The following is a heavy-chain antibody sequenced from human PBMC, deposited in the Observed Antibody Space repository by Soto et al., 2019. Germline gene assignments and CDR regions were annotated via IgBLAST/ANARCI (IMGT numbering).Heavy chain of an antibody. V-gene: IGHV3-74*01. D-gene: IGHD6-19*01. CDR3: AGDLFSGWFDP. Sequence: EAQLVESGGGLVQPGGSLRLSCAASGFNFKTYWMHWVRQAPGKGLVWVSGINPEGGTTDYADSVKGRFTISRDNAKNTLYLEMNSLRVEDTAVYYCAGDLFSGWFDPWGQGTLVTVSS. CDR2: INPEGGTT. J-gene: IGHJ5*02. CDR1: GFNFKTYW.